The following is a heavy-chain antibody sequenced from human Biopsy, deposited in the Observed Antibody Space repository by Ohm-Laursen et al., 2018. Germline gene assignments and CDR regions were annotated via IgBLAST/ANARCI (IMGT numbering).Heavy chain of an antibody. CDR3: ARRPYGGTRYWYSDL. D-gene: IGHD4-23*01. CDR2: IYYSGTT. J-gene: IGHJ2*01. CDR1: GGSVSSGGFY. Sequence: PSETLSLTCTVSGGSVSSGGFYWSWIRQHPGKGLEWIGYIYYSGTTYYNPSLKSLVTISVDTSKNQFSLKLNSVTAADTAVYYCARRPYGGTRYWYSDLWGRGTLVTVSS. V-gene: IGHV4-31*01.